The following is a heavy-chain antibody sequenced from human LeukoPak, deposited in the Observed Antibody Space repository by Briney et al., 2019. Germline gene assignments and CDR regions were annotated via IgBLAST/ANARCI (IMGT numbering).Heavy chain of an antibody. CDR3: AKSEVSGITMVRGVYH. Sequence: GGSLRLSCAASGFTFSSYGMHWARQAPGKGLEWVAVISYDGSNKYYADSVKGRFTISRDNSKDTLYLQMNSLRAEDTAVYYCAKSEVSGITMVRGVYHWGQGTLVTVSS. CDR1: GFTFSSYG. D-gene: IGHD3-10*01. J-gene: IGHJ5*02. V-gene: IGHV3-30*18. CDR2: ISYDGSNK.